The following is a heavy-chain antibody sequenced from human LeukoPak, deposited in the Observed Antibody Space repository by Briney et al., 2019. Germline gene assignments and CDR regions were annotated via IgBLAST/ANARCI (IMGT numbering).Heavy chain of an antibody. CDR3: ARDRSGSYPNYYYYYGMDV. CDR2: IYYSGST. V-gene: IGHV4-59*01. Sequence: PSETLSLTCTVSGGSISSYYWSWIRQPPGKGLEWIGYIYYSGSTNYNPSLKSRVTISVDTSKNQISLKLSSVTAADTAVYYCARDRSGSYPNYYYYYGMDVWGQGTTVTVSS. D-gene: IGHD3-10*01. CDR1: GGSISSYY. J-gene: IGHJ6*02.